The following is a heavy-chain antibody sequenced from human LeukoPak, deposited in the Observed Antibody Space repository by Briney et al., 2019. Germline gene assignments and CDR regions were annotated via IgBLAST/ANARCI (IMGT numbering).Heavy chain of an antibody. Sequence: SETLSLTCAVYGGSFSGYYWSWIRQPPGKGLEWIGEINHSGSTNYNPSLKSRVTISVDTSKNQFSLKLSSVTAADTAVYYCATIDRFRFIVGATEAFDIWGQGTMVTVSS. CDR2: INHSGST. J-gene: IGHJ3*02. D-gene: IGHD1-26*01. V-gene: IGHV4-34*01. CDR1: GGSFSGYY. CDR3: ATIDRFRFIVGATEAFDI.